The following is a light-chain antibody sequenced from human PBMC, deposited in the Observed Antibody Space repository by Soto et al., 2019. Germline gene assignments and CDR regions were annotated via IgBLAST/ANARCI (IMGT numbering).Light chain of an antibody. CDR3: QQRSNPIT. Sequence: EVVMTQSPATLSVSPGERVTLSCRASQSVRSHLAWYQQKPGQAPSLLIFGASTRATGVPDRFSGGESGTEFTLTISSLQSEDVAVYYCQQRSNPITFGQGTRLEIK. CDR2: GAS. V-gene: IGKV3-15*01. CDR1: QSVRSH. J-gene: IGKJ5*01.